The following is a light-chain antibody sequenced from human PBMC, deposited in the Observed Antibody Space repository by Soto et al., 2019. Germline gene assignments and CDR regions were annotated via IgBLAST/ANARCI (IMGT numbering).Light chain of an antibody. Sequence: DIQMTQSPSTRSASVGDRVTITSRDSQSISSWLAWYQQKQGKAPKLLIYKASSLESGVPSRFSGSGSGTEFSLTISSLQPDDFATYYCQQYNSFPTFGQGTKVEIK. J-gene: IGKJ1*01. CDR2: KAS. CDR3: QQYNSFPT. CDR1: QSISSW. V-gene: IGKV1-5*03.